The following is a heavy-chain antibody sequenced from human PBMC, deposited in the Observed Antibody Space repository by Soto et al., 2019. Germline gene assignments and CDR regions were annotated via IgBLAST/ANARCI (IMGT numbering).Heavy chain of an antibody. CDR2: ISYDGSNK. Sequence: QVQLVESGGGVVQPGRSLRLSCAASGFTFSSYAMHWVRQAPGKGLEWVAVISYDGSNKYYADSVKGRFTISRDNSKXXLXXXXXXXXXXXXXXXXXARAXXXXXTSYYFDYWGQGTLVTVSS. CDR3: ARAXXXXXTSYYFDY. D-gene: IGHD4-17*01. J-gene: IGHJ4*02. V-gene: IGHV3-30-3*01. CDR1: GFTFSSYA.